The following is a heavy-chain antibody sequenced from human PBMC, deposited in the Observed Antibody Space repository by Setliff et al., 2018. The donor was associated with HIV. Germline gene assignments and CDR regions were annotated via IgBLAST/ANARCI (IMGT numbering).Heavy chain of an antibody. D-gene: IGHD2-21*02. CDR2: IYPSGAT. CDR1: GNSTSTYF. J-gene: IGHJ4*02. Sequence: KTSETLSLTCTVSGNSTSTYFWSWIRQPAGKGLEWIGRIYPSGATNYNPSLKSRVTMSVDMSRNQFSLKLSSVTAADTAVYYCARIRGDYFFDYWGQGILVTVSS. V-gene: IGHV4-4*07. CDR3: ARIRGDYFFDY.